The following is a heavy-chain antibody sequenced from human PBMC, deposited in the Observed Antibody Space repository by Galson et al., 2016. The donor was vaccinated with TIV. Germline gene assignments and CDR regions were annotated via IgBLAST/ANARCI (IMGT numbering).Heavy chain of an antibody. D-gene: IGHD4-17*01. J-gene: IGHJ4*02. CDR2: LYSSDTT. CDR1: GFSVNYKH. CDR3: AREGRGGAYPNNLDY. V-gene: IGHV3-53*01. Sequence: SLRLSCAASGFSVNYKHMIWVRQTPGKGLEWISLLYSSDTTNYADSVKGRFTVSRDNPKNTVYLQMNSLRAEDTAVYYCAREGRGGAYPNNLDYWGRGTLVTVSS.